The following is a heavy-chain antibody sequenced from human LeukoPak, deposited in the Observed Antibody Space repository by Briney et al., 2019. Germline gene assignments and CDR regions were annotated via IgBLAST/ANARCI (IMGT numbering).Heavy chain of an antibody. CDR1: GGSVSRYY. D-gene: IGHD6-13*01. Sequence: SHSLSLTCSVSGGSVSRYYWGWIRQPPGKGLESLGYIHTSSNSNYNPSLKSRVTISIDTSKNQFSLNLTSVTAADTAVYYCARQSLSSWYQIDYWGEGTLVTVSS. J-gene: IGHJ4*02. CDR3: ARQSLSSWYQIDY. V-gene: IGHV4-4*09. CDR2: IHTSSNS.